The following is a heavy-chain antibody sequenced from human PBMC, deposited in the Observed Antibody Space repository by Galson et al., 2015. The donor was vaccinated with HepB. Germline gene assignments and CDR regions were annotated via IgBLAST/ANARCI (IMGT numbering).Heavy chain of an antibody. CDR2: IKSKTNGGTT. D-gene: IGHD3-22*01. Sequence: SLRLSCAASGFTFSNAWMSWVRQAPGKGLEWVGRIKSKTNGGTTDYAAPVKGRFTISRDDSKNTLYLQMNSLKTEDTAVYYCTTDYYDSSGYYYMGYFDYWGQGTLVTVSS. CDR3: TTDYYDSSGYYYMGYFDY. V-gene: IGHV3-15*01. CDR1: GFTFSNAW. J-gene: IGHJ4*02.